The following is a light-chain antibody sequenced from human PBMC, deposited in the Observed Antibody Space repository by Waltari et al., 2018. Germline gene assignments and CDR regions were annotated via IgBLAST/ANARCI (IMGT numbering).Light chain of an antibody. Sequence: SYVLTQPPSVSVAPGKTARITCGGNNIRDKRVQWYQQRPGQAPVLVTLDDTDRPSGTPARLSGANSGNTANLTISRVEAGDEADYFCQVWDTGYHRVVFGGGTKLTVL. CDR3: QVWDTGYHRVV. CDR1: NIRDKR. CDR2: DDT. V-gene: IGLV3-21*03. J-gene: IGLJ2*01.